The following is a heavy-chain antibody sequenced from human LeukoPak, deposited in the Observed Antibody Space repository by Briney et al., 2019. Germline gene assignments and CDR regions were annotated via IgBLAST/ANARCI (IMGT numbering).Heavy chain of an antibody. CDR1: GGSIRSYY. V-gene: IGHV4-59*01. Sequence: PSETLSLTCTVSGGSIRSYYWSWIPRPPGKGLEGSVYIYYSWSTNYNPSLKSRVTISLDTCKNQFSLKLSSVTAADTAVYYCARDSSDPTSFDYWGQGTLVTVSS. J-gene: IGHJ4*02. CDR3: ARDSSDPTSFDY. CDR2: IYYSWST.